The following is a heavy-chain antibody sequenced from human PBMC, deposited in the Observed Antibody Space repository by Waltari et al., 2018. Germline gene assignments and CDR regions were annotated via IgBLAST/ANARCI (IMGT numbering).Heavy chain of an antibody. J-gene: IGHJ2*01. V-gene: IGHV4-59*11. D-gene: IGHD2-15*01. CDR2: IDDSGRN. CDR3: ARLEVEEVSNWYFDL. Sequence: QVQLQESGPGLVKPSETLSLTCSVSGGAISSHYWSWIRQPPGKGLEWIGHIDDSGRNNYNPSLKSRVTISADTSKNQVSLKLNSVTTADTAVYYCARLEVEEVSNWYFDLWGRGTLVTVSS. CDR1: GGAISSHY.